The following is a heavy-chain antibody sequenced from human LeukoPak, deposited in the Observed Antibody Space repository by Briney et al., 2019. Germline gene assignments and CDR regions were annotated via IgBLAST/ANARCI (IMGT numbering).Heavy chain of an antibody. CDR3: ARVVVRYTVEWLAYYFDY. D-gene: IGHD3-3*01. J-gene: IGHJ4*02. Sequence: PSQTLSLTCTVSGISISSGGYYWTWIRQPPGKGLECIGYVYHSGTTYYNPSIKSRLTISVDRSKHQFSLQLNSVTAADTAVYYCARVVVRYTVEWLAYYFDYWGQGTLVTVSS. V-gene: IGHV4-30-2*01. CDR1: GISISSGGYY. CDR2: VYHSGTT.